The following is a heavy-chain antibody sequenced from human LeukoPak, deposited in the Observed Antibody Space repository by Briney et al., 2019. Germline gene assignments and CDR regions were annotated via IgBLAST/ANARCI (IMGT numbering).Heavy chain of an antibody. J-gene: IGHJ4*02. CDR1: GYTFTIYG. V-gene: IGHV1-18*01. CDR3: ASYGTDYGDSHFDY. CDR2: ISAYNSNT. D-gene: IGHD4-17*01. Sequence: ASVKVSFKASGYTFTIYGISWVRQAPGQGAEWMGWISAYNSNTNYAQKFQGRVTITADESTSTAYMELSSLRSEDTAVYYCASYGTDYGDSHFDYWGQGTLVTVSS.